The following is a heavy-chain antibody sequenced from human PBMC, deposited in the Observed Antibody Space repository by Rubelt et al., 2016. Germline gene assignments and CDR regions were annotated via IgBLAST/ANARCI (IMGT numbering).Heavy chain of an antibody. J-gene: IGHJ6*02. Sequence: RGYNMNWVRQAPGKGLEWVSYISGSSGTIYYADSVEGRFTISRDNAKNSLYLQMNSLRDDDTALYYCVRANGMDVCGQGTTVTVSS. CDR2: ISGSSGTI. CDR1: RGYN. V-gene: IGHV3-48*02. CDR3: VRANGMDV.